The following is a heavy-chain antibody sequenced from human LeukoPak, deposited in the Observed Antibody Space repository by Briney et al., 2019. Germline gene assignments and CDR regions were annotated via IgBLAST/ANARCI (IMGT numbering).Heavy chain of an antibody. CDR3: ARDEGSSVGAFDI. Sequence: ETLSLTCTVSGGSISSSSYYWGWIRQPPGKGLEWVANIKQDGSEKYYVDSVKGRFTISRDNAKNSLYLQMNSLRAEDTAVYYCARDEGSSVGAFDIWGQGTMVTVSS. CDR1: GGSISSSSYY. V-gene: IGHV3-7*01. D-gene: IGHD5/OR15-5a*01. CDR2: IKQDGSEK. J-gene: IGHJ3*02.